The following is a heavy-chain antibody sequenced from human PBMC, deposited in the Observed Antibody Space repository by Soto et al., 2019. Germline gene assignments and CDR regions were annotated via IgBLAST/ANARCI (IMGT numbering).Heavy chain of an antibody. V-gene: IGHV4-31*03. Sequence: SETLSLTCTVSGGSISSGGYYWSWIRQHPGKGLEWIGYIYYSGSTYYNPSLKSRVTISVDTSKNQFSLKLSSVTAADTAVYYCARGDITMVRGVIRDWGQGTLVTV. J-gene: IGHJ4*02. CDR1: GGSISSGGYY. CDR3: ARGDITMVRGVIRD. CDR2: IYYSGST. D-gene: IGHD3-10*01.